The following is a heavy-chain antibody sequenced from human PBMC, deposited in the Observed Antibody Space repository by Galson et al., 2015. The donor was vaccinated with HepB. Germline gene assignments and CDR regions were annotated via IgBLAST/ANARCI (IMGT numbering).Heavy chain of an antibody. Sequence: SLRLSCAASGFTFSSYGMHWVRQAPGKGLEWVAVISYDGSNKYYADSVKGRFTISRDNSKNTLYLQMNSLRAEDTAVYYCAKDPSPGIVATSNFDYWGQGTLVTVSS. D-gene: IGHD5-12*01. CDR2: ISYDGSNK. CDR3: AKDPSPGIVATSNFDY. J-gene: IGHJ4*02. CDR1: GFTFSSYG. V-gene: IGHV3-30*18.